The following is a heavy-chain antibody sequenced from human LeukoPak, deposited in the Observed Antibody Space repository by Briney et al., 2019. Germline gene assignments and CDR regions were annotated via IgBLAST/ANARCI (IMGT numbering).Heavy chain of an antibody. CDR3: VSPRGFSYGYFDY. CDR2: IYYSKNT. D-gene: IGHD5-18*01. CDR1: GGSISSSSYY. V-gene: IGHV4-39*01. Sequence: PSETLSLTCTVSGGSISSSSYYWGWIRQPPGKGLEWIGSIYYSKNTYYNPPLKSRVTISADTSKNQFSLTLGSVSATDTAVYYCVSPRGFSYGYFDYWGQGTLVTVPS. J-gene: IGHJ4*02.